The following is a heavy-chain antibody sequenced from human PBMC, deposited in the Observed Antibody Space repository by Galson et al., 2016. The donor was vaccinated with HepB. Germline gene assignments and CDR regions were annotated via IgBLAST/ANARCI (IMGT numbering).Heavy chain of an antibody. J-gene: IGHJ3*02. CDR2: IYHSGST. CDR3: ARTGSGIAAAGTGNAFDI. V-gene: IGHV4-38-2*02. Sequence: SETLSLTCTVSGYSISSGYYWGWIRQPPGKGLELIGSIYHSGSTYYNPSLKSRVTISVDTSKNQFSLKLSSVTAADTAVYYCARTGSGIAAAGTGNAFDIWGQGTMVTVSS. CDR1: GYSISSGYY. D-gene: IGHD6-13*01.